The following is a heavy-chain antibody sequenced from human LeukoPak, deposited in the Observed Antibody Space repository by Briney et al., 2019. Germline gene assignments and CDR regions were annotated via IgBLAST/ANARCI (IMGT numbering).Heavy chain of an antibody. Sequence: PGGSLRLSCAASGFTFSSFEMDWVRQAPGKGLEWVAVVSYDGSDKYYADSVKGRFTISRDNSKNTLYLQMNSLRGDDTAVYYCANRFCTSTSCGVAYWGQGTLVTVSS. CDR2: VSYDGSDK. D-gene: IGHD2-2*01. CDR3: ANRFCTSTSCGVAY. J-gene: IGHJ4*02. V-gene: IGHV3-30*18. CDR1: GFTFSSFE.